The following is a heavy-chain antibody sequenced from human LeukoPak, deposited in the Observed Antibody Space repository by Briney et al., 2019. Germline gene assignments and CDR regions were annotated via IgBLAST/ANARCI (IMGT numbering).Heavy chain of an antibody. V-gene: IGHV1-2*02. Sequence: GASVKLSCKASGYTFTGYYMHWVRQAPGQGLEWMGWINPNSSGTNYAQKFQGRVTMTRDTSINTAYMELSRLRSDDTAVYYCARDDIAVAGPGDYWGQGTLVTVSS. D-gene: IGHD6-19*01. CDR2: INPNSSGT. CDR3: ARDDIAVAGPGDY. J-gene: IGHJ4*02. CDR1: GYTFTGYY.